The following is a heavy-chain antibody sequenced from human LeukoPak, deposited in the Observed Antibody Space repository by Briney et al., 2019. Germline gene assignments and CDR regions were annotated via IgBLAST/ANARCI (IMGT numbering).Heavy chain of an antibody. J-gene: IGHJ4*02. D-gene: IGHD3-16*01. Sequence: GGSLGLSCVASGFTFTNAWMSWVRQAPGKGPERVGRIKSKSDGGTTDYDAPVKGRFIISREDSKNTLYLQMNSLRSEDTAVYYCTTQGFVGGSRTFFDYWGQGTLVTVSS. CDR1: GFTFTNAW. CDR2: IKSKSDGGTT. V-gene: IGHV3-15*01. CDR3: TTQGFVGGSRTFFDY.